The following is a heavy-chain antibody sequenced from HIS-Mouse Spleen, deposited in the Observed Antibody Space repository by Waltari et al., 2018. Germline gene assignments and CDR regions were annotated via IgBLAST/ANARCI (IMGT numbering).Heavy chain of an antibody. CDR2: INPSGST. CDR3: ARGLAARFDY. CDR1: GGSFSGYY. J-gene: IGHJ4*02. Sequence: QVQLQQWGAGLLKPSETLSLTCAVYGGSFSGYYWSWIRQPPGKGLDWIGEINPSGSTNYNPSLTSRVTISVDTSKNQFSLKLSSVTAADTAVYYCARGLAARFDYWGQGTLVTVSS. D-gene: IGHD6-6*01. V-gene: IGHV4-34*01.